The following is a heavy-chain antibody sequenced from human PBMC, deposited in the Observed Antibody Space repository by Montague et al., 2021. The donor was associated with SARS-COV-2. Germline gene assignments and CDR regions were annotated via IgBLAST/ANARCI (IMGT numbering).Heavy chain of an antibody. CDR2: MSGAGGST. CDR1: GFSFRSYA. V-gene: IGHV3-23*01. D-gene: IGHD1-1*01. J-gene: IGHJ4*02. Sequence: SLRLSCAASGFSFRSYAMHWVRQAPGKGLAWVSGMSGAGGSTYYADPVKGRFTISRDNSKNTLYLQMSSLRAEDTAIYYCARAPPHDLNDLRSLDYWGQGTLVTVSS. CDR3: ARAPPHDLNDLRSLDY.